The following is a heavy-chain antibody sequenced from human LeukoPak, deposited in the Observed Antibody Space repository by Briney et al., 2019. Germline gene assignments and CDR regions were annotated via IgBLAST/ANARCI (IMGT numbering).Heavy chain of an antibody. CDR3: VKDYYYYDSNGYYVNDGFDI. CDR2: VYTSRRT. D-gene: IGHD3-22*01. V-gene: IGHV4-4*07. Sequence: PAETLSLTCSVSAPSITDYYWNWIRQPAGKGLEFITRVYTSRRTNYNPPLRGRATMSVDKSKNQLSLKVTSVTAADTAVYYCVKDYYYYDSNGYYVNDGFDIWGQGTMVIVSP. J-gene: IGHJ3*02. CDR1: APSITDYY.